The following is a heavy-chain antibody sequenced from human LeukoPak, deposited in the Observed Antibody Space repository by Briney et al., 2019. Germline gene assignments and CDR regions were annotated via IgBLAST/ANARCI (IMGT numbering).Heavy chain of an antibody. J-gene: IGHJ6*02. D-gene: IGHD6-13*01. CDR2: IYYSGST. Sequence: SETLSLTCTVSGGSISSGGYYWSWIRQHPGKGLEWIGYIYYSGSTYYNPSLKSRVTISVDTSKNQFSLKLSSVTAADTAVYYCARARGAAAGYGMDVWGQGTTVTVSS. V-gene: IGHV4-31*03. CDR3: ARARGAAAGYGMDV. CDR1: GGSISSGGYY.